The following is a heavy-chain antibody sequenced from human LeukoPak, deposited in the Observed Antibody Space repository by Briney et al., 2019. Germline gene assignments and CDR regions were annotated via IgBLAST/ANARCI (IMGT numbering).Heavy chain of an antibody. CDR1: GYTFTSYG. CDR2: TILIFGTA. CDR3: ARASSSGWKD. J-gene: IGHJ4*02. D-gene: IGHD6-19*01. V-gene: IGHV1-69*06. Sequence: GASVKVSCKASGYTFTSYGISWARQAPGQGLEWMGGTILIFGTAIHAQKFQDRVTMTADKSTSTAYMELSSLRSEDTAVYYCARASSSGWKDWGQGTLVTVSS.